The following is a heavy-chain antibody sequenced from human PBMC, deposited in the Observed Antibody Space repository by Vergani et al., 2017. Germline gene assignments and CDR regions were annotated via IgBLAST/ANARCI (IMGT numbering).Heavy chain of an antibody. CDR1: GYTFTGYY. J-gene: IGHJ6*02. D-gene: IGHD3-22*01. CDR3: ARGRYYDSSGYFARYYYYGMDV. Sequence: QVQLVQSGAEVKKPGASVKVSCKASGYTFTGYYMHWVRQAPGQGLEWMGWINPNSGGTNYAQKFQGRVTMTRDTSISTAYMELSRLRSDDTAVYYCARGRYYDSSGYFARYYYYGMDVWGQGTTVTVSS. V-gene: IGHV1-2*02. CDR2: INPNSGGT.